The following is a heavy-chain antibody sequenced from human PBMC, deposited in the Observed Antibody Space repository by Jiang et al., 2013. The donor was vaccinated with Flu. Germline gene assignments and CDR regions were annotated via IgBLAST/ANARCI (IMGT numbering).Heavy chain of an antibody. CDR2: IYPSGIST. V-gene: IGHV1-46*01. CDR3: ASSVDCCNAPFHI. D-gene: IGHD2-21*02. J-gene: IGHJ3*02. Sequence: VQLVESGAEVKKPGASVRISCETSGYTFTTSFFHWVRQAPGQGLEWMGIIYPSGISTIYAQKFQGRVTMTRDTSTSTVYMELSSLRSEDRAVYYCASSVDCCNAPFHIWGQGTMVTVSS. CDR1: GYTFTTSF.